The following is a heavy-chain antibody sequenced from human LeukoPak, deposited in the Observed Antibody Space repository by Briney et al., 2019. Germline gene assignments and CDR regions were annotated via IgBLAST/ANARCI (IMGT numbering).Heavy chain of an antibody. J-gene: IGHJ5*02. Sequence: PSETLSLTCTVSGGSISSHYWSWIRQPPGKGLEWIGYIYYSGSTNYNPSLKSRVTISVDTSKNQFSLKLSSVTAADMAVYYCARGLLDSTNYGLSFDPWGQGTLVTVSS. CDR1: GGSISSHY. CDR3: ARGLLDSTNYGLSFDP. V-gene: IGHV4-59*11. CDR2: IYYSGST. D-gene: IGHD4-11*01.